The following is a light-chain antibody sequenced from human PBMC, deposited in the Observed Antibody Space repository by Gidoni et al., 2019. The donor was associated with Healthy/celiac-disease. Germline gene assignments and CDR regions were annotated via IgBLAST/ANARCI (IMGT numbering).Light chain of an antibody. CDR1: QSISSW. Sequence: DIQMTQSPSTLSASVGARVTITCRASQSISSWLAWYQQKPGKAPKLLIYDTSSLESGVPSRFSGSGSGTEFTLTISSLQPDDFATYYCQQYNSFRTFGQXTKVEIK. CDR2: DTS. J-gene: IGKJ1*01. V-gene: IGKV1-5*01. CDR3: QQYNSFRT.